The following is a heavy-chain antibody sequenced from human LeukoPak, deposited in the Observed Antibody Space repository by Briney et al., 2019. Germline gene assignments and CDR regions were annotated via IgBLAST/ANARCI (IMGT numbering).Heavy chain of an antibody. V-gene: IGHV3-30*02. J-gene: IGHJ5*02. Sequence: GGSLRLSCAASGSSFSNYGMHWVRQAPGKGLEWVAFIRYDGSDKYYADSVKGRFTISRDNFKNTLYLQMNSLRAEDTGIYYCAKKGGYQLSTFDPWGQGTLVTVSS. D-gene: IGHD5-12*01. CDR3: AKKGGYQLSTFDP. CDR1: GSSFSNYG. CDR2: IRYDGSDK.